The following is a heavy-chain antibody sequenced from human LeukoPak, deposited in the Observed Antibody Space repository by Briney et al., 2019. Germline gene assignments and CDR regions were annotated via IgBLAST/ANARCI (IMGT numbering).Heavy chain of an antibody. CDR2: ISSSSNTI. V-gene: IGHV3-48*01. Sequence: GGSLRLSCAASAFTFTTYSMNWVRQAPGKGLEWLSYISSSSNTIYYADSVKGRFTISRDNAKNSLYLQMNSLRAEDTAVYYCASLIPYYYDSSTYSPGDYWGQGTLVTVSS. CDR1: AFTFTTYS. D-gene: IGHD3-22*01. J-gene: IGHJ4*02. CDR3: ASLIPYYYDSSTYSPGDY.